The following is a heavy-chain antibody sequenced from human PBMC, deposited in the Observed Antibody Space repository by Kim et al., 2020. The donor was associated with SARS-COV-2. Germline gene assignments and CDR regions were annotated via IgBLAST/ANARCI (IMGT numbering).Heavy chain of an antibody. J-gene: IGHJ4*02. CDR3: ARDYYDYVWGSYRQYYFDY. CDR2: IYHSGST. CDR1: GGSISSSNW. V-gene: IGHV4-4*02. Sequence: SETLSLTCAVSGGSISSSNWWSWVRQPPGKGLEWIGEIYHSGSTNYNPSLKSRVTISVDKSKNQFSLKLSSVTAADTAVYYCARDYYDYVWGSYRQYYFDYWGQGTLVTVCS. D-gene: IGHD3-16*02.